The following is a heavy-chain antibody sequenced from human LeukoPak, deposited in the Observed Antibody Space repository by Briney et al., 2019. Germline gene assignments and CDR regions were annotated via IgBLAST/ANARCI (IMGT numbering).Heavy chain of an antibody. J-gene: IGHJ1*01. D-gene: IGHD3-22*01. V-gene: IGHV3-30*18. CDR3: AKAYYDSSGAAQH. CDR2: ISYDGSNK. CDR1: GFTFSSYG. Sequence: GGSLRLSCAASGFTFSSYGMHWVRQAPGKGLEWVAVISYDGSNKYYADSVKGRFTISRDNSKNTLYLQMNSLRAEDTAVYYCAKAYYDSSGAAQHWGQGTLVTVSS.